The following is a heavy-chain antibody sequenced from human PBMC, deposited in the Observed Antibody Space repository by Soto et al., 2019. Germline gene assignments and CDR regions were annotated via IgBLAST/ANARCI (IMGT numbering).Heavy chain of an antibody. Sequence: GGSLRLSCAASGFTFSSYGMSWVRQAPGKGLEWVSAIGSSGGSTYYADSVKGRFTISRDNSKSTLYLQMNSLRAEDTAMYYCTKLMPYTADWGQGTLVTVSS. CDR2: IGSSGGST. J-gene: IGHJ4*02. CDR1: GFTFSSYG. CDR3: TKLMPYTAD. V-gene: IGHV3-23*01. D-gene: IGHD5-18*01.